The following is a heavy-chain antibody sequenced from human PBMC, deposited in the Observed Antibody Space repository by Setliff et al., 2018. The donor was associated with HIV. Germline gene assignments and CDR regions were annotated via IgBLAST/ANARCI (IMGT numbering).Heavy chain of an antibody. CDR2: INHSGST. Sequence: LSLTCAVYGGSFSDYYWSWIRQPPGKGLEWIGEINHSGSTNYNPSLKSRVTISVDTSKNQFSLKLSSVTAADTAVYYCARATVTVDFYYYGLDVWGQGTTVTV. J-gene: IGHJ6*02. D-gene: IGHD4-17*01. CDR1: GGSFSDYY. V-gene: IGHV4-34*01. CDR3: ARATVTVDFYYYGLDV.